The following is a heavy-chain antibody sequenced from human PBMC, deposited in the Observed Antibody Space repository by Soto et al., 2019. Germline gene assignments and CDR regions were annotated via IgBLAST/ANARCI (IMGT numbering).Heavy chain of an antibody. CDR2: INHSGST. CDR1: GGSFSGYY. V-gene: IGHV4-34*01. D-gene: IGHD5-12*01. CDR3: ARGRGADIVATIGFPYYYYGMDV. Sequence: SETLSLTCAVYGGSFSGYYWSWIRQPPGKGLEWIGEINHSGSTNYNPSLKSRVTISVDTSKNQFSLKLSSVTAADTAVYYCARGRGADIVATIGFPYYYYGMDVWGQGTTVTVSS. J-gene: IGHJ6*02.